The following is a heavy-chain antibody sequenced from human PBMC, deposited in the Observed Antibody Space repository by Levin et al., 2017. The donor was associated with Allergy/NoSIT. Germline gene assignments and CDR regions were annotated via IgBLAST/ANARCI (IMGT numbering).Heavy chain of an antibody. J-gene: IGHJ6*02. Sequence: PGGSLRLSCAASGFTFSNYWMSWVRQAPGKGLEWVANIKQDGSEKYYVDSVKGRFIISRDNAKNSLYLQMNSLRAEDTAVYYCAKWGGDYAVGYYYYGMDVWGQGTTVTVSS. CDR3: AKWGGDYAVGYYYYGMDV. CDR1: GFTFSNYW. V-gene: IGHV3-7*01. CDR2: IKQDGSEK. D-gene: IGHD4-17*01.